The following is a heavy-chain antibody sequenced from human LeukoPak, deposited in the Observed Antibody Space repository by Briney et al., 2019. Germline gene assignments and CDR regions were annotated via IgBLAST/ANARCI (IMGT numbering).Heavy chain of an antibody. D-gene: IGHD6-13*01. CDR1: GYTFTSYG. J-gene: IGHJ4*02. CDR2: ISAYNGNT. V-gene: IGHV1-18*01. Sequence: ASVKVSCKASGYTFTSYGISWVRQAPGQGLEWIGWISAYNGNTNYAQKLQGRVTMTTDTSTSTAYLELRSLRSEDTAVYYCARDLSPLIAAAGARTFDYWGQGTLVTVSS. CDR3: ARDLSPLIAAAGARTFDY.